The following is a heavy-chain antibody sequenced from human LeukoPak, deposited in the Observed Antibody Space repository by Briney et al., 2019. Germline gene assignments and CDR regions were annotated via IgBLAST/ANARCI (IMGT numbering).Heavy chain of an antibody. CDR3: ARGDSGSYNWYFDL. J-gene: IGHJ2*01. CDR1: GGSISSGDYY. Sequence: SETLSLTCTVSGGSISSGDYYWSWIRQPPGKGLEWIEYIYYSGSTYYNPSLKSRVTVSVDTSKNQFSLKLSSVTAADTAVYYCARGDSGSYNWYFDLWGRGTLVTVSS. CDR2: IYYSGST. D-gene: IGHD1-26*01. V-gene: IGHV4-30-4*01.